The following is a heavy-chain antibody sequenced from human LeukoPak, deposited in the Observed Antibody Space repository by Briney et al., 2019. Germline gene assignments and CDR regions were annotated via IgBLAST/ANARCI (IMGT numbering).Heavy chain of an antibody. CDR2: INAGNGNT. D-gene: IGHD6-6*01. CDR3: ARDPARFDAFDI. Sequence: GASVKVSCKASGYTFTNYAIHWVRQAPGQRLEWMGWINAGNGNTKYSQKFQGRVTITRDTSASTAYMGLSSLRSEDTAVYYCARDPARFDAFDIWGQGTLVTVSS. V-gene: IGHV1-3*01. J-gene: IGHJ3*02. CDR1: GYTFTNYA.